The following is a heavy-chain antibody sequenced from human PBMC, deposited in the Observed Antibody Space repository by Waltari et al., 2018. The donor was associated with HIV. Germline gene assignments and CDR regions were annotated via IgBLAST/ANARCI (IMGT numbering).Heavy chain of an antibody. CDR3: AKREDGYNAFDY. V-gene: IGHV3-23*01. CDR1: GFTFSSFA. CDR2: ISYSGATT. D-gene: IGHD5-12*01. J-gene: IGHJ4*02. Sequence: EVQLLESGGGLVPPGGSLILSCAASGFTFSSFAVSWVRQAPGKGLEWVSSISYSGATTHYADSVKGRFTISRDNSNNTLYLQMNSLRAEDTAVYYCAKREDGYNAFDYWGQGTLVTVSS.